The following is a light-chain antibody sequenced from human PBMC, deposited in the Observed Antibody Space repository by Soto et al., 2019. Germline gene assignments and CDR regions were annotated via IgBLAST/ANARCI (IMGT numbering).Light chain of an antibody. Sequence: QSVLTQPPSASATPAQGVTISCSGGSSNIGVNTVNWYQHLPGTAPKLLIHTNNRRPSGVPDRFSGSKSGTSASLAISGLQSEDEADYYCASWDDSLHGVTFGGGTKVTVL. V-gene: IGLV1-44*01. CDR1: SSNIGVNT. CDR2: TNN. J-gene: IGLJ2*01. CDR3: ASWDDSLHGVT.